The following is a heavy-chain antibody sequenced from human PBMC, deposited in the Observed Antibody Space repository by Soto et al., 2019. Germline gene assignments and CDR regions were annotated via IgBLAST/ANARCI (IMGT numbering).Heavy chain of an antibody. CDR2: ISHDGSQQ. J-gene: IGHJ4*02. V-gene: IGHV3-30*18. CDR3: LKGRVPSTGNVQHGPEFAY. Sequence: GGSLRLSCAASGFTFTDYGMHWVRQAPGKGLEWVAFISHDGSQQFYVDSVQGRVTISRDNSKTTLYLQMNSLRAEDTAVYYCLKGRVPSTGNVQHGPEFAYWGQGTLDIVS. CDR1: GFTFTDYG. D-gene: IGHD3-10*01.